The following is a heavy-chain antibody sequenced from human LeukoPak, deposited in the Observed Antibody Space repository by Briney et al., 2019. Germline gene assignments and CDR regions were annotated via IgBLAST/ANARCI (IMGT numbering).Heavy chain of an antibody. J-gene: IGHJ4*02. CDR1: GFTFDDYT. CDR3: AKAATYYYDSSGYQNFNY. D-gene: IGHD3-22*01. CDR2: ISWNSGSI. Sequence: GGSLRHSCAASGFTFDDYTMYWVRQVPGKGLEWVSGISWNSGSIGYADSVEGRFTISRDNAKNSLYLQMNSLRAEDTALYYCAKAATYYYDSSGYQNFNYWGQGTLVTVSS. V-gene: IGHV3-9*01.